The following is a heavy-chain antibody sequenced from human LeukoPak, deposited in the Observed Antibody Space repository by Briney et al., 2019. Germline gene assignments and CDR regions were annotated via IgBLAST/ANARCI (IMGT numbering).Heavy chain of an antibody. V-gene: IGHV4-59*01. D-gene: IGHD3-16*01. Sequence: SETLSLTCTVSGGSITSFYRSWVRQPPGKGLEWIGYIYYSGSTHYNPSLKSRATISVNPSDNPFSLNLTSVTAADTAVYYCTRAYGYTFDSWGQGTLVTVSS. CDR3: TRAYGYTFDS. J-gene: IGHJ4*02. CDR1: GGSITSFY. CDR2: IYYSGST.